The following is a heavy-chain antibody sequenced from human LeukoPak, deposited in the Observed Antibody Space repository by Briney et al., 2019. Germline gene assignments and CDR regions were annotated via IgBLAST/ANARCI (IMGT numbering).Heavy chain of an antibody. D-gene: IGHD2-2*01. CDR2: VDGGGGGT. J-gene: IGHJ4*02. V-gene: IGHV3-23*01. CDR1: GFTLSSYA. CDR3: ARDFIPTGDCGSTSCSTKPPFDY. Sequence: GGSLRLSCAASGFTLSSYAMTWVRQAPGRGLEWVSSVDGGGGGTYYADSVKGRFTISRDNSKDTLYLQMNSLRVDDTAVYYCARDFIPTGDCGSTSCSTKPPFDYWGQGTLVTVSS.